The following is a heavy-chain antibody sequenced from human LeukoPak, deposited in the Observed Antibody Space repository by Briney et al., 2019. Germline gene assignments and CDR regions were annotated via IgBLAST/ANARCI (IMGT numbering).Heavy chain of an antibody. Sequence: SETLSLTCTVSGYSISSGYYWGWIRQPPGKGLEWIGSIYHSGSTYYNPSLKSRVTISVDTSKNQFSLKLSSVAAADTAVYYCARFGGTFDYWGQGTLVTVSS. D-gene: IGHD3-3*01. CDR2: IYHSGST. CDR1: GYSISSGYY. V-gene: IGHV4-38-2*02. J-gene: IGHJ4*02. CDR3: ARFGGTFDY.